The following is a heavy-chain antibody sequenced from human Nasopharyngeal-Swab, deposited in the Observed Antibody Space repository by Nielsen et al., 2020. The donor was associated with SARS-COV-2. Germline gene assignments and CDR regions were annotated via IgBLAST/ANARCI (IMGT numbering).Heavy chain of an antibody. Sequence: WIRQPPGKGLVWVSRIKSDGSGASYADSVKGRFTISRDNAKDMLYLQMNSLRAEDTAVYYCARVPFYSSGWYGVVYFDYWGQGTLVTVSS. V-gene: IGHV3-74*01. J-gene: IGHJ4*02. D-gene: IGHD6-19*01. CDR3: ARVPFYSSGWYGVVYFDY. CDR2: IKSDGSGA.